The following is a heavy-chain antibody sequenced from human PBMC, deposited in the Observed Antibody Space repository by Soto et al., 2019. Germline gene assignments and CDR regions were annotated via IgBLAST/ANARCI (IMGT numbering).Heavy chain of an antibody. CDR3: VKAGGTCTSSTCYPHWFDP. V-gene: IGHV3-23*01. CDR1: GFTYSTYA. J-gene: IGHJ5*02. Sequence: SLRLSCAASGFTYSTYAMNWVRQAPGKGLEWVSAITATAVSTYYADSVKGRFTISRGNSNNMLYLQMNSLRAEDTAVYCCVKAGGTCTSSTCYPHWFDPWGQGPQVTVSS. D-gene: IGHD2-2*01. CDR2: ITATAVST.